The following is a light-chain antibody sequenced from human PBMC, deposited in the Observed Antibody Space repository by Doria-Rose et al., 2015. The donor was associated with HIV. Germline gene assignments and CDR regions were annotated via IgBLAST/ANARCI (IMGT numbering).Light chain of an antibody. CDR3: CSYAGTYTYV. CDR1: NSDVANYNY. V-gene: IGLV2-11*01. Sequence: VSGSPGQSVTVSCTGTNSDVANYNYVSWYQQHPGKAPKLMIYDVIKRPSGVPDRFSGSKSGNTASLTISGLQAEDEADYYCCSYAGTYTYVFGTGTKVTVL. CDR2: DVI. J-gene: IGLJ1*01.